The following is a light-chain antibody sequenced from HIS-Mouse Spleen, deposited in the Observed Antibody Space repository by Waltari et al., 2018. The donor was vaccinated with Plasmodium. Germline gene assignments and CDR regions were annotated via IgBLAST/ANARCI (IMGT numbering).Light chain of an antibody. J-gene: IGLJ3*02. CDR1: ALPKKY. Sequence: SYELTQPPSVSVSPGQTARITCSGDALPKKYAYWYQQKSGQAPVLVIYEDSKRPSGNPGRFPGSSSGTMATLTISGAQVEDEADYYCYSTDSSGNHRVFGGGTKLTVL. CDR3: YSTDSSGNHRV. V-gene: IGLV3-10*01. CDR2: EDS.